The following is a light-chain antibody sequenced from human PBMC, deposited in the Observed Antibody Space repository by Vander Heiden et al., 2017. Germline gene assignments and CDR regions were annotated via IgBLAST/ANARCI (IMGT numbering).Light chain of an antibody. CDR3: NSYAGSNIVV. CDR1: SRDVGGHNY. V-gene: IGLV2-8*01. Sequence: QSALTQPPSASWSPGQSVTISCTGTSRDVGGHNYVSWYQQHPGKAPKLIIYEVGQRPSGVPDRFSGSKSGNTASLTVSGLQAEDEADYYCNSYAGSNIVVFGGGTRLTVL. CDR2: EVG. J-gene: IGLJ2*01.